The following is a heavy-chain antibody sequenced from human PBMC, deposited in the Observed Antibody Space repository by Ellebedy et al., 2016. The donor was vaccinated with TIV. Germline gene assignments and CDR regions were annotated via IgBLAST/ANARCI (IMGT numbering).Heavy chain of an antibody. D-gene: IGHD1-26*01. CDR1: GYTFTSYG. CDR3: ARGVPEGLVGATVDY. CDR2: ISAYNGNT. J-gene: IGHJ4*02. V-gene: IGHV1-18*01. Sequence: AASVKVSCKASGYTFTSYGISWVRQAPGQGLEWMGWISAYNGNTNYAQKLQGRVTMTTDTSTSTAYMELRSLRSDDTAVYYCARGVPEGLVGATVDYWGQGTLVTVSS.